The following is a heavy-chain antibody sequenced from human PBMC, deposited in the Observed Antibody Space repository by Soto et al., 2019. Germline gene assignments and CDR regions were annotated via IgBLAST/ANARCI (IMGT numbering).Heavy chain of an antibody. CDR3: AAGGVAFILITGYYYYSYVFDF. CDR1: GFTFTSSA. Sequence: GASVKVSCKASGFTFTSSAVQWVRQARGQRLEWIGWIVVGSGNTNYAQKFQERVTITRDMSTSTAYMELSSLRSEDTAVYYCAAGGVAFILITGYYYYSYVFDFSGLWT. J-gene: IGHJ6*02. V-gene: IGHV1-58*01. D-gene: IGHD3-16*01. CDR2: IVVGSGNT.